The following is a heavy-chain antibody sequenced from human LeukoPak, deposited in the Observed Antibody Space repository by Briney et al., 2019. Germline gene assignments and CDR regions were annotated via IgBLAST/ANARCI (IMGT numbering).Heavy chain of an antibody. J-gene: IGHJ4*02. CDR1: GGPISSGDYY. CDR2: IYYSGST. V-gene: IGHV4-30-4*01. D-gene: IGHD3-22*01. CDR3: AVFPYDSSGYYLFSGRYYFDY. Sequence: SETLSLTCTVSGGPISSGDYYWSWIRQPPGKGLEWIGYIYYSGSTYYNPSLKSRVTISVDTSKNQFSLKLSSVTAADTAVYYCAVFPYDSSGYYLFSGRYYFDYWGQGTLVTVSS.